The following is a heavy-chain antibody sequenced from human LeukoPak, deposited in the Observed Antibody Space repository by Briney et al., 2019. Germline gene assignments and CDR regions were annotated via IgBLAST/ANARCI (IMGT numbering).Heavy chain of an antibody. Sequence: GGSLRLSCAASGFTVSSNYMSWVRQAPGKGLEWVSVIYSGGSTYYADSVKGRFTISRDNSKNTLYLQMNSLRAEDTAVYYCARDRRRDRLHAFDIWGQGTMVTVSS. V-gene: IGHV3-53*01. CDR2: IYSGGST. D-gene: IGHD1-26*01. CDR3: ARDRRRDRLHAFDI. CDR1: GFTVSSNY. J-gene: IGHJ3*02.